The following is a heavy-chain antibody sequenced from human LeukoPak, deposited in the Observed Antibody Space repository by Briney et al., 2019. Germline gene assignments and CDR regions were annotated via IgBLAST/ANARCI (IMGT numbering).Heavy chain of an antibody. V-gene: IGHV1-69*13. D-gene: IGHD3-3*01. Sequence: SVKVSCTASGGTFSSYAISWVRQAPGQGLEWMGGIIPIFGTANYAQKFQGRVTITADESTSTAYMELSSLRSDLTAVYYCAYGWTSGYCQYFVYWGRGTLATVSS. CDR3: AYGWTSGYCQYFVY. CDR2: IIPIFGTA. CDR1: GGTFSSYA. J-gene: IGHJ4*02.